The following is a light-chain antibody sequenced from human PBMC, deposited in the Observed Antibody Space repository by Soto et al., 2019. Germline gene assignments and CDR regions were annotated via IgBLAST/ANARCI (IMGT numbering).Light chain of an antibody. Sequence: DIQMTQSQSSLSASVGDRVTITCRASQSISSYLNWYQQKPGKAPKLLIYAASTLQSGVPSRFSGSGSGTDFTLTISSLQPEDVATYYCQKYNSAPLTFGGGTKVDIK. CDR3: QKYNSAPLT. J-gene: IGKJ4*01. CDR1: QSISSY. V-gene: IGKV1-27*01. CDR2: AAS.